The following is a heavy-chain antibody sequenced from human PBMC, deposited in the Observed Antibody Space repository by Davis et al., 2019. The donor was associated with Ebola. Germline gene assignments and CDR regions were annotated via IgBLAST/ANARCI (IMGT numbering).Heavy chain of an antibody. CDR1: GITFSSYG. V-gene: IGHV3-30*03. D-gene: IGHD5/OR15-5a*01. CDR2: VSPEGRDQ. J-gene: IGHJ6*02. Sequence: GGSLRLSCVVSGITFSSYGMHWVRQAPGKGLEWVAVVSPEGRDQYYADSVKGRFIVSRDNSKNTLYLQMNSLRADDTAVYYCARAYSVYDHYGMDVWGQGTTVTVSS. CDR3: ARAYSVYDHYGMDV.